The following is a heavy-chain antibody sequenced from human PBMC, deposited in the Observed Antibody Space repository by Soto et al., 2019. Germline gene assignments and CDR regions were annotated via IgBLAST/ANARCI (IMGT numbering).Heavy chain of an antibody. CDR2: ISSSSFSI. Sequence: EVQLVESGGGLVKPGGSLRLSCAASGFTFSSYSMNWVRQAPGKGLEWVSSISSSSFSINYADSVKGRFSISRDNAQNSLHLKMNNLRAQDTAVYYSARNESSNIYGMDVWGQGTTVTVSS. J-gene: IGHJ6*02. V-gene: IGHV3-21*01. CDR3: ARNESSNIYGMDV. D-gene: IGHD6-6*01. CDR1: GFTFSSYS.